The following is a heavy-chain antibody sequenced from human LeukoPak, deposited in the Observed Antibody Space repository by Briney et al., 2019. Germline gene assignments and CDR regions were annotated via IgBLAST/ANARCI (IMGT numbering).Heavy chain of an antibody. Sequence: GASVKVSCKASGYTFTSYAISWVRQAPGQGLEWMGGIIPIFGTANYAQKFQGRVTITADKSTSTAYMELSSLRSEDTAVYYCAIKPAVGENYYFDYWGQGTLVTVSS. CDR2: IIPIFGTA. J-gene: IGHJ4*02. V-gene: IGHV1-69*06. D-gene: IGHD6-19*01. CDR3: AIKPAVGENYYFDY. CDR1: GYTFTSYA.